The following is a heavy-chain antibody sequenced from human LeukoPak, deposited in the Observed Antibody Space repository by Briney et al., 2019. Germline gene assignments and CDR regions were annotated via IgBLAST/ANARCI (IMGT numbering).Heavy chain of an antibody. CDR1: GGSFSGYY. J-gene: IGHJ4*02. Sequence: PSETLSLTCAVYGGSFSGYYWSWIRQPPGKGLEWIGEINHSGSTNYNPSLKSRVIISVDTSKNQFSLKLSSVTAADTAVYYCARRPYSSGWYFDYWGQGTLVTVSS. CDR3: ARRPYSSGWYFDY. CDR2: INHSGST. V-gene: IGHV4-34*01. D-gene: IGHD6-19*01.